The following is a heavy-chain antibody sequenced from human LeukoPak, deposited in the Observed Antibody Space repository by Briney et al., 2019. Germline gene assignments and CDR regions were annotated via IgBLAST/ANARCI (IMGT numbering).Heavy chain of an antibody. CDR2: IYYSGST. D-gene: IGHD3-22*01. CDR1: GGSISSYY. CDR3: ARSALIGAFDI. J-gene: IGHJ3*02. Sequence: PSETLSLTCTVSGGSISSYYWNWIRQPPGKGLEWIGYIYYSGSTNYNPSLKSRVTISVDTSKNQFSLKLSSVTAADTAVYYCARSALIGAFDIWGQGTMVTVSS. V-gene: IGHV4-59*01.